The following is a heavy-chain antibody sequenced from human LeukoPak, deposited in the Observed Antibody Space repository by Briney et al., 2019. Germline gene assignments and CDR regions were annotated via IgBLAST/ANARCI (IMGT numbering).Heavy chain of an antibody. D-gene: IGHD3-22*01. V-gene: IGHV4-38-2*02. Sequence: PSETLSLTCTVSGYSISSGYYWGWSRQPPGKVLEGIWIIYHSGSTYYNPSLKSRVTISVDTSKNQFSLKLSSVTAAATAVYYCARETRNYYDSSGYYCIDSWGPGNLVTVSS. J-gene: IGHJ4*02. CDR3: ARETRNYYDSSGYYCIDS. CDR1: GYSISSGYY. CDR2: IYHSGST.